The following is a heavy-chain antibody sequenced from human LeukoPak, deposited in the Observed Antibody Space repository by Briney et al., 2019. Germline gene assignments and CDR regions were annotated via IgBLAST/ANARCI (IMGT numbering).Heavy chain of an antibody. V-gene: IGHV3-30*04. J-gene: IGHJ4*02. Sequence: GSLRLSCAASGFTFSSYAMHWVRQAPGKGLEWVAVISYDGSNKYYADSVKGRFTISRDNSKNTLYLQMNSLRAEDTAVYYCARDSHCSSTSCYPRDWGQGTLVTVSS. CDR1: GFTFSSYA. D-gene: IGHD2-2*01. CDR2: ISYDGSNK. CDR3: ARDSHCSSTSCYPRD.